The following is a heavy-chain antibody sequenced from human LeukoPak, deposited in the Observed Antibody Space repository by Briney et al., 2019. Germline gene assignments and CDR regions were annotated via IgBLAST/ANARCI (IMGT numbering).Heavy chain of an antibody. CDR2: ISSSSSYT. J-gene: IGHJ3*02. Sequence: GGSLRLSCAASGFTFSDYYMSWIRQAPGEGLEWVSYISSSSSYTNYADTMKGRFTISRDNAKNSLYLQMNSLRAEDTAVYYCARGGGAFDIWGHGTMVTVSS. CDR1: GFTFSDYY. CDR3: ARGGGAFDI. V-gene: IGHV3-11*05.